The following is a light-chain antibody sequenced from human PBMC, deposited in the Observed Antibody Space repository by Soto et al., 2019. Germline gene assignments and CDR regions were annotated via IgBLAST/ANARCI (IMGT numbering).Light chain of an antibody. Sequence: QSALTQPASVSGSPGQSIAISCTGTSSDVGAYNYVFWYQQHPGKAPKLMIYDVSNRPSGVSDRFSGSKSGNTASLTISGLQAEDEADYYCSSYTSXSTYVLGPGTKVTVL. V-gene: IGLV2-14*03. CDR1: SSDVGAYNY. CDR2: DVS. J-gene: IGLJ1*01. CDR3: SSYTSXSTYV.